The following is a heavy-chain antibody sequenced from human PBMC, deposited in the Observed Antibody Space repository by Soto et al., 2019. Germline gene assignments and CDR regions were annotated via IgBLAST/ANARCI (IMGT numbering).Heavy chain of an antibody. CDR3: ARVGYCSGGSCYYGMDV. D-gene: IGHD2-15*01. Sequence: QVQLQESGPGLVKPSGALSLTCDVSGGSISSTDWWSWVRRPPGKGLEWIGEIYHSGSTNYNPSLKSRVTISVATSKNQFSLKLSSVTAADTAVYYCARVGYCSGGSCYYGMDVWGQGTTVTVSS. V-gene: IGHV4-4*02. J-gene: IGHJ6*02. CDR2: IYHSGST. CDR1: GGSISSTDW.